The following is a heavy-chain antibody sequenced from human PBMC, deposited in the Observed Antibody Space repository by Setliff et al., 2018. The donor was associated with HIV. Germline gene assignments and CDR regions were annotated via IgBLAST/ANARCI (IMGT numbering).Heavy chain of an antibody. CDR1: GFTLSQHY. CDR3: ARWAAFDNHFDW. CDR2: IKEDSSDK. V-gene: IGHV3-7*01. Sequence: PGGSLRLSCVGSGFTLSQHYMSWVRQAPGKGLEWVANIKEDSSDKFYVDSVKGRFTISRDNAKMSVFLQMNNLRVEDSGLYYCARWAAFDNHFDWWGQGTLVTVSS. D-gene: IGHD1-20*01. J-gene: IGHJ4*02.